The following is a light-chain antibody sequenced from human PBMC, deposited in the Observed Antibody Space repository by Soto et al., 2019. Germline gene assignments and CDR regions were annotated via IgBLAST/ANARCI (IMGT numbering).Light chain of an antibody. CDR2: GAS. CDR1: QRVSSSY. Sequence: EIVLTQSPGTLSLSPGDIATLSCRASQRVSSSYLAWYQQKPGQAPGLLIYGASSRATGIPDRFSGSGSGTDFTLTISRLEPEDFAVYYCQQYGRSPWTFGQGTKVEVK. J-gene: IGKJ1*01. CDR3: QQYGRSPWT. V-gene: IGKV3-20*01.